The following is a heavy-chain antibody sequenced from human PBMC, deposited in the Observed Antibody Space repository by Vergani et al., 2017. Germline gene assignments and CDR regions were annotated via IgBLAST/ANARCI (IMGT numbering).Heavy chain of an antibody. CDR3: AKVGSSGWYYFDY. CDR2: ISWNSGSI. Sequence: EVQLVESGGGLVQPGGSLRLSCAASGFTFDDYAMHWVRQAPGKGLEWVSGISWNSGSIGYADSVKGRFTISRDNAKNSLYLQMNSLRAEDTALYYCAKVGSSGWYYFDYWGQGTLVTVSS. CDR1: GFTFDDYA. J-gene: IGHJ4*02. D-gene: IGHD6-19*01. V-gene: IGHV3-9*01.